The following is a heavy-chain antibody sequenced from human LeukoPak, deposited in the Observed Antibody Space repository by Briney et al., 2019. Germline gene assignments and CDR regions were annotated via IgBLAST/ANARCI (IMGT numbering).Heavy chain of an antibody. CDR3: ARGATGVWFGSGDY. D-gene: IGHD3-10*01. V-gene: IGHV4-38-2*01. Sequence: SSETLSLTCAVSGYSISSGYYWGWIRQPPGKGLEWIGRIYHSGSTYYNPSLNNRVTISVDTSKHQFSLQLTSVTAADTAVYYCARGATGVWFGSGDYWGQGTLVTVSS. CDR2: IYHSGST. CDR1: GYSISSGYY. J-gene: IGHJ4*02.